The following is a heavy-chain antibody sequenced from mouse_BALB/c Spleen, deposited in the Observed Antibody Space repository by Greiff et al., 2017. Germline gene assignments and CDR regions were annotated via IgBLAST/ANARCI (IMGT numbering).Heavy chain of an antibody. J-gene: IGHJ4*01. V-gene: IGHV5-6-5*01. CDR1: GFTFSSYA. CDR3: AREYYAMDY. CDR2: ISSGGST. Sequence: EVQGVESGGGLVKPGGSLKLSCAASGFTFSSYAMSWVRQTPEKRLEWVASISSGGSTYYPDSVKGRFTISRDNARNILYLQMSSLRSEDTAMYYCAREYYAMDYWGQGTSVTVSS.